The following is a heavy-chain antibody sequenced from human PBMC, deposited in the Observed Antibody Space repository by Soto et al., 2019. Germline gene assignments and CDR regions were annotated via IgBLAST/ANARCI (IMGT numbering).Heavy chain of an antibody. CDR1: GFRFNSYI. D-gene: IGHD1-26*01. Sequence: GGSLRRSCEASGFRFNSYIMNWVRQAPQKGLEWVSLIDARSNYIYYADSVKGRFTISRDNARNSLYLQMDSLRVEDTAVYYCVRENEMAGATSAFEYWGQGTPVTVSS. V-gene: IGHV3-21*06. J-gene: IGHJ4*02. CDR3: VRENEMAGATSAFEY. CDR2: IDARSNYI.